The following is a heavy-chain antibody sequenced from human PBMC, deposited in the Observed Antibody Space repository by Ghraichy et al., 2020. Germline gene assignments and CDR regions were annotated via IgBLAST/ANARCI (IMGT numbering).Heavy chain of an antibody. CDR3: ARHDDILTGYFSDY. D-gene: IGHD3-9*01. CDR1: GGSISSSSYY. J-gene: IGHJ4*02. CDR2: IYYSGNT. Sequence: SETLSLTCTVSGGSISSSSYYWGWIRQPPGKGLEWIGSIYYSGNTYYNPSLKSRVTISVDTSKNQFSLKLSSVTAADTAVYYCARHDDILTGYFSDYWGQGTLVTVSS. V-gene: IGHV4-39*01.